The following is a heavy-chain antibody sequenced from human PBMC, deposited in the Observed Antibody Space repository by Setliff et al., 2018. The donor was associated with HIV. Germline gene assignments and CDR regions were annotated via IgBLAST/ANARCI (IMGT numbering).Heavy chain of an antibody. Sequence: ASVKVSCKASGYTFTSYYLHWVRQAPGQGLEWMGRVDPEDGEAIYAEKFQGRVTITADTSTGTAYMELSSLRSEDTAVCYCATRDAFDIWGQGTMVTVSS. J-gene: IGHJ3*02. V-gene: IGHV1-69-2*01. CDR2: VDPEDGEA. CDR1: GYTFTSYY. CDR3: ATRDAFDI.